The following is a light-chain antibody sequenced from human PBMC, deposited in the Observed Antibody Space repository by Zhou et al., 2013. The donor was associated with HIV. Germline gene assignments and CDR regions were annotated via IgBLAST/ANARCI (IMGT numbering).Light chain of an antibody. CDR1: QAIRNY. V-gene: IGKV1-9*01. Sequence: DIQLTQSTSFLSASIGDRVTITCRASQAIRNYLAWYQQKPGQAPKLLIFAASVLHSGVPSRFSGSASGTDFTLTISSLQPEDFATYYCQQYISSPITFGQGTRVEIK. CDR3: QQYISSPIT. CDR2: AAS. J-gene: IGKJ5*01.